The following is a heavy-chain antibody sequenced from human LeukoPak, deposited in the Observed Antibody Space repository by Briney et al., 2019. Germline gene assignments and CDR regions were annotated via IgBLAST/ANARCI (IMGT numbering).Heavy chain of an antibody. CDR1: GGTFISYA. CDR2: IIPIFGTA. Sequence: SVKVSCKASGGTFISYAISWVRQAPGQGLEWMGGIIPIFGTANYAQKFQGRVTITADESTSTAYMELSSLRSEDTAVYYCARSTTSKYGSGSYHVWGQGTLVTVSS. CDR3: ARSTTSKYGSGSYHV. V-gene: IGHV1-69*01. D-gene: IGHD3-10*01. J-gene: IGHJ4*02.